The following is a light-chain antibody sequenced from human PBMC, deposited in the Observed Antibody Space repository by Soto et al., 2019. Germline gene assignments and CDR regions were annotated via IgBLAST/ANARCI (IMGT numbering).Light chain of an antibody. CDR1: QSISNR. CDR2: KAS. V-gene: IGKV1-5*03. CDR3: QQYNSYPLT. J-gene: IGKJ4*01. Sequence: DIQMTQSPSTLSASVGDRVTITCRASQSISNRLAWYQQKPGKASKLLIYKASSLESGVPSRFSGSGSGTEFTLTISSLQPDDFATYYCQQYNSYPLTFGGGTKVDIK.